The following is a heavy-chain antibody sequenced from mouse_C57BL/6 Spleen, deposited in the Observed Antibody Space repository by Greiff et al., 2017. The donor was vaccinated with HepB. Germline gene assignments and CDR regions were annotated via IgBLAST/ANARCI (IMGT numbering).Heavy chain of an antibody. Sequence: VQGVESGPGLVQPSQSLSITCTVSGFSLTSYGVHWVRQSPGKGLEWLGVIWSGGSTDYNAAFISRLSISKDNSKSQVFFKMNSLQADDTAIYYCARNGYDGYYSWFAYWGQGTLVTVSA. CDR3: ARNGYDGYYSWFAY. CDR2: IWSGGST. J-gene: IGHJ3*01. V-gene: IGHV2-2*01. CDR1: GFSLTSYG. D-gene: IGHD2-3*01.